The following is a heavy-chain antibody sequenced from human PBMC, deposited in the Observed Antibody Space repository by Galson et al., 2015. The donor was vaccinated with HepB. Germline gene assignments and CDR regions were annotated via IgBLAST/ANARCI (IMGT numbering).Heavy chain of an antibody. CDR3: AKSPCISWSEFDI. D-gene: IGHD6-13*01. Sequence: SLRLSCAAPGFTFSSYAMNWVRQAPGKGLEWVSHISDGGATTYYADSVKGRFTISRDNSKDTLYLQMNSLRAEDTALYYCAKSPCISWSEFDIWGQGTMVTVSS. J-gene: IGHJ3*02. V-gene: IGHV3-23*01. CDR2: ISDGGATT. CDR1: GFTFSSYA.